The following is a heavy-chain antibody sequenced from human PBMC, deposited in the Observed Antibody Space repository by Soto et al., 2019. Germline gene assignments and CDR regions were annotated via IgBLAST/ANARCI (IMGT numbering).Heavy chain of an antibody. D-gene: IGHD6-13*01. V-gene: IGHV1-69*13. CDR2: IIPIFGTA. CDR1: GGTFSSYA. Sequence: ASVKVSCKASGGTFSSYAISWVRQAPGQGLEWMGGIIPIFGTANYAQKFQGRVTITADESTSTAYMELSSLRSEDTAVYYCARGVDEYSSSWYFDYWGQGTLVTVSS. CDR3: ARGVDEYSSSWYFDY. J-gene: IGHJ4*02.